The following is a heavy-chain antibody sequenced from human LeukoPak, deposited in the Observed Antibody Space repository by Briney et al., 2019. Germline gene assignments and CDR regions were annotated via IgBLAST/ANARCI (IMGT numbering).Heavy chain of an antibody. CDR2: ISSSGSTI. J-gene: IGHJ6*02. CDR1: GFTFSDYY. CDR3: ARDPGYCSGGSCRYYYYYGMDV. V-gene: IGHV3-11*01. D-gene: IGHD2-15*01. Sequence: PGGSLRLSCAASGFTFSDYYMSWIRQAPGKGLEWVSYISSSGSTIYYADSVKGRFTISRDNAKNSLYLQMNSLRAEDTAVYYCARDPGYCSGGSCRYYYYYGMDVWDQGTTVTVSS.